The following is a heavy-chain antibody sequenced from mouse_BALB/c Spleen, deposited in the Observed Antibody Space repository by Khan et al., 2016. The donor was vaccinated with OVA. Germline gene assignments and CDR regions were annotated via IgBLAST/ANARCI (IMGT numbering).Heavy chain of an antibody. CDR2: IDPENGET. V-gene: IGHV14-1*02. Sequence: VQLQQSGAELVRPGALVKLSCKASGFNIKDYYLHWVKQRPEQGLEWIGWIDPENGETVYDPKFQDKASITADTSSHTAYLQFSSLTSEDTAVYYCARSGYFAWFAYWGQGTLVTVSA. CDR1: GFNIKDYY. J-gene: IGHJ3*01. CDR3: ARSGYFAWFAY.